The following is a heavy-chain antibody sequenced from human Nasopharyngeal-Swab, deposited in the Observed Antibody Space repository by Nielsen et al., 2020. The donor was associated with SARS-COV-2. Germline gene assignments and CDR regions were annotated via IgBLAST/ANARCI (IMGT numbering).Heavy chain of an antibody. J-gene: IGHJ6*02. D-gene: IGHD3-10*01. Sequence: GESLKISCKGSGYTFSTNWIAWVRQVPGEGLEWMGVIYPGDSDTRYSPSFQGQVTMSADKSTTTAYLQWNSLKASDTATYFCAIDYGSGTYGLDVWGQGTRVTVSS. CDR2: IYPGDSDT. V-gene: IGHV5-51*01. CDR3: AIDYGSGTYGLDV. CDR1: GYTFSTNW.